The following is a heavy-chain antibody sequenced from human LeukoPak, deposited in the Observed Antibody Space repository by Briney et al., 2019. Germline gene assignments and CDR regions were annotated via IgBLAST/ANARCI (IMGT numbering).Heavy chain of an antibody. D-gene: IGHD3-22*01. V-gene: IGHV3-23*01. CDR3: AKTGGYYDTSDLYRPDVFDI. J-gene: IGHJ3*02. CDR2: ISGTGGNT. CDR1: GFTFSNFA. Sequence: GGSLRLSCAASGFTFSNFAMSRVRQAPGKGLEWVSAISGTGGNTFYTDSVTGRFTISRDNSKNTLYVQMNSLRAEDTAVYYCAKTGGYYDTSDLYRPDVFDIWGQGTVVTVSS.